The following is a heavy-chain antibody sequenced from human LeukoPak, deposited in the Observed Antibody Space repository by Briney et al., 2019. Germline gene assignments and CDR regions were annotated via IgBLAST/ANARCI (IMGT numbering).Heavy chain of an antibody. CDR2: IYSGGST. CDR3: ARDASGARIAGY. CDR1: GFTLSSNY. D-gene: IGHD6-13*01. J-gene: IGHJ4*02. Sequence: GGSLRLSCAASGFTLSSNYMSWVRQAPGKGLEGVSVIYSGGSTYYADSLKGRFTISKDNSKNTLYLQMNSLRAEDTAVYYCARDASGARIAGYWGQGTLVTVSS. V-gene: IGHV3-66*02.